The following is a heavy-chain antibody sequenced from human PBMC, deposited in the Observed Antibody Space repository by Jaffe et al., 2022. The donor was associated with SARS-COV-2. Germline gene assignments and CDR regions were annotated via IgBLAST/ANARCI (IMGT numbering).Heavy chain of an antibody. CDR2: INDRGST. D-gene: IGHD3-3*01. CDR1: GGSLNGYY. J-gene: IGHJ5*02. CDR3: VRGREFYDSWSDKGYLNWLDP. Sequence: QVQLQQWGAGLVKPSETLSLTCAVSGGSLNGYYWNWIRQSPGKGLEWIGEINDRGSTNHNPSLKSRVSMSVDTSMNQISVRLASVTAADTGVYYCVRGREFYDSWSDKGYLNWLDPWGQGIRVTVSS. V-gene: IGHV4-34*01.